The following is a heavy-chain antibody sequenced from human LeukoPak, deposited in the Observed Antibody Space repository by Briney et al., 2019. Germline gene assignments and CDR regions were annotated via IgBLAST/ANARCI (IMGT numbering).Heavy chain of an antibody. J-gene: IGHJ3*02. Sequence: SETLSLTCTVSGGSISSHYWSWIRQPPGKGLEWTGYIYYSGGTNYNPSLKSRVTISVDTSKNQFSLKLSSVTAADTAVYYCARHPLGYCSSPRCHDAFDIWGQGTMVTVSS. CDR3: ARHPLGYCSSPRCHDAFDI. CDR2: IYYSGGT. V-gene: IGHV4-59*08. CDR1: GGSISSHY. D-gene: IGHD2-2*01.